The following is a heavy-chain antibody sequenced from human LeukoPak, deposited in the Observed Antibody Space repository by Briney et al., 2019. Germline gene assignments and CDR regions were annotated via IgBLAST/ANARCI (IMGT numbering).Heavy chain of an antibody. Sequence: GGSLRLSCAASGFTFSSYAMHWVRQAPGKGLEWVAVISYDGSNKYYADSVKGRFTISRDNSKNTLYLQMSSLRAEDTAVYYCARRRATIDYWGQGTLVTVSS. D-gene: IGHD1-14*01. J-gene: IGHJ4*02. CDR2: ISYDGSNK. V-gene: IGHV3-30*04. CDR1: GFTFSSYA. CDR3: ARRRATIDY.